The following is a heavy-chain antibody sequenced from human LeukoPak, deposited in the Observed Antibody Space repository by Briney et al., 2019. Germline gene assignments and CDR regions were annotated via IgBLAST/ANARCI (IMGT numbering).Heavy chain of an antibody. CDR1: GFTFGSYS. J-gene: IGHJ4*02. CDR2: ISSSSSYI. D-gene: IGHD2-2*01. V-gene: IGHV3-21*01. Sequence: GGSLRLSCAASGFTFGSYSMNWVRQAPGKGLEWVSSISSSSSYIYYADSVKGRFTISRDNAKNSLYLQMNSLRAEDTAVYYCARVCSSTSCYLLLDYWGQGTLVTVSS. CDR3: ARVCSSTSCYLLLDY.